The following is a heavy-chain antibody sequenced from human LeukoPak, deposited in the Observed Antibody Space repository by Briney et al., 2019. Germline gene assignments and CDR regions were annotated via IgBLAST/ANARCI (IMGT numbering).Heavy chain of an antibody. CDR2: INSVGTST. CDR1: GFTFSSSW. D-gene: IGHD7-27*01. V-gene: IGHV3-74*01. J-gene: IGHJ3*01. Sequence: GGSLRLSCVASGFTFSSSWLHWVSQAPGRGLVWVSRINSVGTSTVYADSVRGRFTISRDDANNTLYLQMNRLRAEDSAVYYCARGAWGSALSWGHGTMVTVSS. CDR3: ARGAWGSALS.